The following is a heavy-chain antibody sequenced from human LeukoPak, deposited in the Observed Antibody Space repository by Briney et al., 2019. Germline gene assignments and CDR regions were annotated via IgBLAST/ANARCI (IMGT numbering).Heavy chain of an antibody. J-gene: IGHJ3*01. V-gene: IGHV4-59*01. CDR2: VHFSGTT. D-gene: IGHD4-11*01. CDR1: GGSITGYY. CDR3: AREQYLAYDVFGF. Sequence: SETLSLTCTVSGGSITGYYWSWIRQPPGRGLEWIGYVHFSGTTSFNPSLKSRVTISVDTSKNQFSLRLSSVTAADTAVYYCAREQYLAYDVFGFWGQGTMVTVSS.